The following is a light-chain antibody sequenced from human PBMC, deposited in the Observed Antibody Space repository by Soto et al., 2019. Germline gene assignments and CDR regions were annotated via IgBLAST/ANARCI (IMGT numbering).Light chain of an antibody. J-gene: IGKJ1*01. V-gene: IGKV1-5*03. CDR3: QHYNSYSEA. CDR2: KAS. CDR1: QTISSW. Sequence: DIQMTQSPSTLSGSVGDRVTITCWASQTISSWLAWYQQKPGKAPKLLLYKASTLKSGVPSRFSGSGSGTEFTLTISSLQPDDFATYYCQHYNSYSEAFGQGTKVELK.